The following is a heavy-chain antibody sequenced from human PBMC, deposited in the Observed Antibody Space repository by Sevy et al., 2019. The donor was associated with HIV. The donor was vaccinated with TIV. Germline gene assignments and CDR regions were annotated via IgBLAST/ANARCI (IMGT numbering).Heavy chain of an antibody. CDR2: ISWNSGSI. CDR3: ARDRDDGYCTNCVCFNFDK. J-gene: IGHJ4*01. V-gene: IGHV3-9*01. Sequence: GGSLRLSCAASGFTFDDYAMHWVRQAPGKGLEWVSGISWNSGSIDYADSVKGRFTISRDNAKNSLYLQMKSLRADDTALYYCARDRDDGYCTNCVCFNFDKWGQGTLVTVSS. D-gene: IGHD2-8*01. CDR1: GFTFDDYA.